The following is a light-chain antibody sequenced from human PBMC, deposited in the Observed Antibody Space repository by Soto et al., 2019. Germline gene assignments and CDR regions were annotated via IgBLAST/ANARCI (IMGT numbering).Light chain of an antibody. J-gene: IGKJ5*01. Sequence: DIQLTQSPPFLSASVGDRVTITCRASHGIRSYLAWYQQKPGKAPNLLVYSASTLQSAVPSRFSGSGSGTEFSLTISSLQPEDFATYYCQQHISYPLTFGQGTRLEIK. CDR2: SAS. CDR1: HGIRSY. CDR3: QQHISYPLT. V-gene: IGKV1-9*01.